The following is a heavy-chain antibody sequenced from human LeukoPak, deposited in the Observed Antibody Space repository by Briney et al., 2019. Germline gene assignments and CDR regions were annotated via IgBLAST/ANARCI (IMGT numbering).Heavy chain of an antibody. Sequence: GESLKISCKGSGYSFTSYWISWVRQMPGKGLEWIGIIYPGDSDTRYSPSFQGQVTISADKSISTAYLQWSSLKASDTAMYYCARLRGNYYDSSGHNWFDPWGQGTLVTVSS. J-gene: IGHJ5*02. CDR1: GYSFTSYW. V-gene: IGHV5-51*01. CDR2: IYPGDSDT. CDR3: ARLRGNYYDSSGHNWFDP. D-gene: IGHD3-22*01.